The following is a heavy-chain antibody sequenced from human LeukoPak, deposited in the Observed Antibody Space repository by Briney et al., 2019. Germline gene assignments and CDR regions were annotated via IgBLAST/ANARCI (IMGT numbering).Heavy chain of an antibody. CDR3: AKEASIAVAGTVY. J-gene: IGHJ4*02. Sequence: GGSLRLSCAASGFTFSSYSMNWVRQAPGKGLEWVSSISSSSSYIYYADSVKGRFTISRDNAKNSLYLQMNSLRAEDTAVYYCAKEASIAVAGTVYWGQGTLVTVSS. CDR2: ISSSSSYI. CDR1: GFTFSSYS. D-gene: IGHD6-19*01. V-gene: IGHV3-21*01.